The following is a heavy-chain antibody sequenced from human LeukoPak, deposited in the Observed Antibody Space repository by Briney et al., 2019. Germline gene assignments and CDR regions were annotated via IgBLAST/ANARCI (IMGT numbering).Heavy chain of an antibody. V-gene: IGHV1-8*01. CDR2: INPKTGTT. D-gene: IGHD1-1*01. Sequence: ASVKVSCKASGYTFTSYAINWVRQATGRGLEWMGRINPKTGTTAYARNLQGRVTITRDTSISTAYMDLSGLRSEDTAVYYCARIRPVTTGLKGYYFDYWGQGTLVTVSS. CDR1: GYTFTSYA. J-gene: IGHJ4*02. CDR3: ARIRPVTTGLKGYYFDY.